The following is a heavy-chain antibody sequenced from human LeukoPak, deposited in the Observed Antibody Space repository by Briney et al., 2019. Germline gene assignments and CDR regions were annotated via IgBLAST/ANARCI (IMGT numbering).Heavy chain of an antibody. CDR3: ARVLCSGGSCYSNYYYYGMDV. D-gene: IGHD2-15*01. V-gene: IGHV1-46*01. CDR1: GYTFTSYY. Sequence: ASVKVSCKASGYTFTSYYMHWVRQAPGQGLEWMGIINPSGGSTSYAQKFQGRVIMTRDTSTSTVYMELSSLRSEDTAVYYCARVLCSGGSCYSNYYYYGMDVWGQGTTVTVSS. CDR2: INPSGGST. J-gene: IGHJ6*02.